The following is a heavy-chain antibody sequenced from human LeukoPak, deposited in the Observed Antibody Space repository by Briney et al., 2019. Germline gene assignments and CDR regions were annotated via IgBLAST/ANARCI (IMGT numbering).Heavy chain of an antibody. CDR3: AREREVYSTSSQLDY. Sequence: GRSLRLSCAASGFTFSSYAVHWVRQAPGKGLEWVALISYDGSNKYYADSVKGRFTISRDNSKNTLYLQMNSLRAEDTAVYYCAREREVYSTSSQLDYWGQGTLVTASS. V-gene: IGHV3-30-3*01. D-gene: IGHD1-26*01. CDR2: ISYDGSNK. J-gene: IGHJ4*02. CDR1: GFTFSSYA.